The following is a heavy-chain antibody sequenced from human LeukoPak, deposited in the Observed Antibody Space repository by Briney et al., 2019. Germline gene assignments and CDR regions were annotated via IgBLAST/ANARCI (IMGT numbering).Heavy chain of an antibody. V-gene: IGHV3-30-3*01. Sequence: GGSLRLSCAASGFTFSSYGMHWVRQAPGKGLEWVAVISYDGSTRIYADSVKGRFTISRDNFQNTVFLQMDSLRAEDTAVYYCATSRHYYDSSGYYGYWGQGTLVTVSS. J-gene: IGHJ4*02. CDR1: GFTFSSYG. D-gene: IGHD3-22*01. CDR2: ISYDGSTR. CDR3: ATSRHYYDSSGYYGY.